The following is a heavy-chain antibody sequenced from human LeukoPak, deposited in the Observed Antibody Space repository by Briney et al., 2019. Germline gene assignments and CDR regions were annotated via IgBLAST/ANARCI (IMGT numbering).Heavy chain of an antibody. CDR2: IRYDGSNK. J-gene: IGHJ4*02. Sequence: QTGGSLRLSCAASGFTFSSYGMHWVRQAPGKGLEWVAFIRYDGSNKYYADSVKGRFTISRDNSKNTLYLQMNSLRAEDTAVYYCAKDGSSPVTTLELYFDYWGQGTLVTVS. V-gene: IGHV3-30*02. CDR1: GFTFSSYG. D-gene: IGHD4-11*01. CDR3: AKDGSSPVTTLELYFDY.